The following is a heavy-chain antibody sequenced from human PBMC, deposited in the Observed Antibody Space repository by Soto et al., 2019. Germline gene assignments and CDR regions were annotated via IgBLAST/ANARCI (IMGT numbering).Heavy chain of an antibody. CDR2: INHSGST. CDR1: GGSFSGYY. CDR3: ATKLVPAYYYGSGSYYKDNWFYP. J-gene: IGHJ5*02. V-gene: IGHV4-34*01. D-gene: IGHD3-10*01. Sequence: SETLSLTCAVYGGSFSGYYWSWIRQPPGKGLEWIGEINHSGSTNYNPSLKSRVTISVDTSKNQFSLKLSSVTAADTAVYYCATKLVPAYYYGSGSYYKDNWFYPWGQGTLVTVSS.